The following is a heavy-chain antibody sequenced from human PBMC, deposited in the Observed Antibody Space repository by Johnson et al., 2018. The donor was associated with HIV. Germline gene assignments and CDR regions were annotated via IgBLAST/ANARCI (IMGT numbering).Heavy chain of an antibody. Sequence: QVQVVESGGGVVQPGRSLRLSCAASKFSFSNYALHWVRQAPGKGLEWVALISSDGSNKYYGDSVKGRFTISRDNSKNTVFLQMNSLRGDDTAVYSCARPRIEVLPAGAFDIWGPGTMVTVSS. D-gene: IGHD2-2*01. J-gene: IGHJ3*02. CDR3: ARPRIEVLPAGAFDI. CDR1: KFSFSNYA. V-gene: IGHV3-30*04. CDR2: ISSDGSNK.